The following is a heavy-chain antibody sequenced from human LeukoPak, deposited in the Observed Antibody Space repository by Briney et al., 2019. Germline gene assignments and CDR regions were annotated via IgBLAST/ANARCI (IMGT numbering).Heavy chain of an antibody. J-gene: IGHJ4*02. Sequence: SETLSLTCAVYGGSFSGYYWSWIRQPPGKGLEWIGEINHGGSTNYNPSLKSRVTISVDTSKNQFSLKLSSVTAADTAVYYCARARGRFFDYWGRGTLVTVSS. CDR1: GGSFSGYY. CDR3: ARARGRFFDY. V-gene: IGHV4-34*01. CDR2: INHGGST.